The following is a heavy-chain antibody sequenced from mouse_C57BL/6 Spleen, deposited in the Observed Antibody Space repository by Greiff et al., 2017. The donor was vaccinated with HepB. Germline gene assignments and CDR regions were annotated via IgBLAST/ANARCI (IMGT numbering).Heavy chain of an antibody. CDR1: GFTFSSYG. CDR3: ARGHDYGSSYDY. J-gene: IGHJ2*01. CDR2: ISSGGSYT. D-gene: IGHD1-1*01. Sequence: EVQGVESGGDLVKPGGSLKLSCAASGFTFSSYGMSWVRQTPDKRLEWVATISSGGSYTYYPDSVKGRFTISRDNAKNTLYLQMSSLKSEDTAMYYCARGHDYGSSYDYWGQGTTLTVSS. V-gene: IGHV5-6*01.